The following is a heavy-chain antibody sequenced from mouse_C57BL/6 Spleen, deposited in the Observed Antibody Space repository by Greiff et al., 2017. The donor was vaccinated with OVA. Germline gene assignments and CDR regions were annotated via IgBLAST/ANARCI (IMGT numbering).Heavy chain of an antibody. CDR3: ARRNYYGSSYRYFDV. J-gene: IGHJ1*03. D-gene: IGHD1-1*01. CDR2: IDPSDSYT. CDR1: GYTFTSYW. Sequence: VQLQQPGAELVKPGASVKLSCKASGYTFTSYWMQWVKQRPGQGLEWIGEIDPSDSYTNYNQKFKGKATLTVDTSSSTAYMQLSSLTSEDSAVYYGARRNYYGSSYRYFDVWGTGTTVTVSS. V-gene: IGHV1-50*01.